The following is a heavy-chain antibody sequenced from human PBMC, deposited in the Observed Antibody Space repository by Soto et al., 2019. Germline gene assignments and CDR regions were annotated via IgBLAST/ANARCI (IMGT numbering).Heavy chain of an antibody. D-gene: IGHD6-13*01. CDR1: GGSFSGYY. Sequence: SETLSLTCAVYGGSFSGYYWSWIRQPPGKGLEWIGEINHSGSTNYNPSLKSRVTISVDTSKNQFSLKLSSVTAADTAVYYCARGTPLGIAAAGIGVSRYWFDPWGQGTLVTVSS. CDR2: INHSGST. CDR3: ARGTPLGIAAAGIGVSRYWFDP. J-gene: IGHJ5*02. V-gene: IGHV4-34*01.